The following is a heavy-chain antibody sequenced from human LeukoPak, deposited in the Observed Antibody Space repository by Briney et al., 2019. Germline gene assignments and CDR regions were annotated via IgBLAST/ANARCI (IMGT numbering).Heavy chain of an antibody. CDR1: GGSISSYY. CDR2: IYTSGST. Sequence: SETLSLTCTVSGGSISSYYWSWIRQPAGKGLEWIGRIYTSGSTNYNPSLKSRVTMSVDTSKNQFSLKLSSVTAADTAVYYCASASRTVAGYYYYGMDVWGQGTTVTVS. D-gene: IGHD6-19*01. CDR3: ASASRTVAGYYYYGMDV. J-gene: IGHJ6*02. V-gene: IGHV4-4*07.